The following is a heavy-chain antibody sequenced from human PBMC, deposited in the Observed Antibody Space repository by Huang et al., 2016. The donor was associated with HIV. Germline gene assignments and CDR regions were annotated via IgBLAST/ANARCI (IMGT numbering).Heavy chain of an antibody. CDR3: ARDLGGSGWWSYYYGMDV. V-gene: IGHV3-48*02. CDR1: GFTFSRYS. J-gene: IGHJ6*02. CDR2: ISRSSSTI. D-gene: IGHD6-19*01. Sequence: EVQLVESGGGLVQPGGSLRLSCAASGFTFSRYSMNWVRQGRGKGVEWVSYISRSSSTIYYADSVKGRFTISRDNAKNSLYLQMNSLRDEDTAMYYCARDLGGSGWWSYYYGMDVWGQGTTVTVSS.